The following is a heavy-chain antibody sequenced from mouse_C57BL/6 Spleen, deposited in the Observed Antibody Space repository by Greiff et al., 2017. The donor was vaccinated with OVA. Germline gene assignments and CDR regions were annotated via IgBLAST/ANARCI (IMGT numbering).Heavy chain of an antibody. CDR3: ARESGYDVYPWFAY. CDR2: ISYDGSN. J-gene: IGHJ3*01. CDR1: GYSITSGYY. D-gene: IGHD2-3*01. V-gene: IGHV3-6*01. Sequence: EVKLMESGPGLVKPSQSLSLTCSVTGYSITSGYYWNWIRQFPGNKLEWMGYISYDGSNNYNPSLKNRISITRDTSKNQFFLKLNSVTTEDTATYYCARESGYDVYPWFAYWGQGTLVTVSA.